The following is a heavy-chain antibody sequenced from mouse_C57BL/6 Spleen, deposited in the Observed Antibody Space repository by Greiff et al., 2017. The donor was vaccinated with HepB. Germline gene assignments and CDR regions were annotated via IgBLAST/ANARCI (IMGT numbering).Heavy chain of an antibody. Sequence: EVKLLESGPELVKPGASVKIPCKASGYTFTDYNMDWVKQSHGKSLEWIGDINPNNGGTIYNQKFKGKARLTVDKSSSTAYMELRSLTSEDTAVYYCARGIIYYDYGGAMDYWGQGTSVTVSS. J-gene: IGHJ4*01. CDR3: ARGIIYYDYGGAMDY. V-gene: IGHV1-18*01. CDR1: GYTFTDYN. D-gene: IGHD2-4*01. CDR2: INPNNGGT.